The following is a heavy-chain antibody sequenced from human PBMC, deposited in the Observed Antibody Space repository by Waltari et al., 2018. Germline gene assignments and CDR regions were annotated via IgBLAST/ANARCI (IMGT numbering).Heavy chain of an antibody. CDR2: IYRSGST. CDR1: GGSISSSNW. D-gene: IGHD5-12*01. J-gene: IGHJ4*02. CDR3: AIHTRDGYNSPFDY. Sequence: QVQLQESGPGLVKPSGTLSLTCAVSGGSISSSNWWSWVRQPPGKGLEWIGEIYRSGSTNYNPSLKSRVTISVDKSKNQFSLTLSSATAADTAVYYCAIHTRDGYNSPFDYWGQGTLVTVSS. V-gene: IGHV4-4*02.